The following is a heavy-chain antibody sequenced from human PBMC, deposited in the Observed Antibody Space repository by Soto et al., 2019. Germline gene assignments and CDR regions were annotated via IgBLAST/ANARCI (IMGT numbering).Heavy chain of an antibody. CDR2: TYYRSKWYN. J-gene: IGHJ6*02. Sequence: SQTLSLTCVISGDSVSSNSAAWNWIRQSPSRDLEWLGRTYYRSKWYNDYAVSVKRRITINPDTSKNQISLQMNSMTTEDTAKYYCACRGELYLRGDYYYGMDVWGQGTTVTVSS. CDR1: GDSVSSNSAA. D-gene: IGHD3-16*01. V-gene: IGHV6-1*01. CDR3: ACRGELYLRGDYYYGMDV.